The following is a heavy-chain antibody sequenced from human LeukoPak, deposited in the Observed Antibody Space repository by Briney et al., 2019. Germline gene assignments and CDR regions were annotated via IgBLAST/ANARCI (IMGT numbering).Heavy chain of an antibody. CDR3: ARVVVYCSGGSCYSAIDDYYYYYMDV. J-gene: IGHJ6*03. Sequence: ASVKVSCKASGYTFTSYGISWVRQAPGQGLEWMGWISAYNGNTNYAQKLQGRVTMTTDTSTSTAYMELRSLRSEDTAVYYCARVVVYCSGGSCYSAIDDYYYYYMDVWGKGTTVTVSS. D-gene: IGHD2-15*01. CDR2: ISAYNGNT. CDR1: GYTFTSYG. V-gene: IGHV1-18*01.